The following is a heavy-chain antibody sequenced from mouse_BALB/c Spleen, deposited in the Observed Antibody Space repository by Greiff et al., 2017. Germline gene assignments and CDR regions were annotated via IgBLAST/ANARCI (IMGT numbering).Heavy chain of an antibody. Sequence: EVHLVESGGGLVQPGGSLKLSCAASGFTFSSYGMSWVRQTPDKRLELVATINSNGGSTYYPDSVKGRFTISRDNAKNTLYLQMSSLKSEDTAMYYCSRDRGNYRSYFDHRGQGTPPTVSP. V-gene: IGHV5-6-3*01. CDR1: GFTFSSYG. D-gene: IGHD2-14*01. CDR2: INSNGGST. CDR3: SRDRGNYRSYFDH. J-gene: IGHJ2*01.